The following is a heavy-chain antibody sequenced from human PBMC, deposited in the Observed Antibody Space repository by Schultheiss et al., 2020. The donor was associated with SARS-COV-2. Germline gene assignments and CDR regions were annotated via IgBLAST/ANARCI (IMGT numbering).Heavy chain of an antibody. D-gene: IGHD3-10*01. CDR2: IYYSGST. V-gene: IGHV4-61*05. J-gene: IGHJ4*02. Sequence: SETLSLTCTVSGGSISSSSYYWSWIRQPPGKGLEWIGYIYYSGSTNYNPSLKSRVTISVDTSKNQFSLKLSSVTAADTAVYYCARGVGFGVSDYWGQGTLVTVSS. CDR1: GGSISSSSYY. CDR3: ARGVGFGVSDY.